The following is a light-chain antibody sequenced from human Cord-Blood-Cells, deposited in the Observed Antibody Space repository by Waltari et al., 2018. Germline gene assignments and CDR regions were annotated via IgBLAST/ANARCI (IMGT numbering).Light chain of an antibody. CDR1: HSISSY. Sequence: DIQMTQSPSSLSASVGDRVTITCRANHSISSYLNWYQQKPGKAPQLLIYAASSLQSGVPSRFSGSGSGTDFTLTISSLQPEDFATYYCQQSYSTPPITFGQGTRLEIK. J-gene: IGKJ5*01. V-gene: IGKV1-39*01. CDR3: QQSYSTPPIT. CDR2: AAS.